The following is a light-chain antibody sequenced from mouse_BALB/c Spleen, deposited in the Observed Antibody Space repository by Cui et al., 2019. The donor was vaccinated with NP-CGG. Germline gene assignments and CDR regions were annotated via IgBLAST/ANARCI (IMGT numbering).Light chain of an antibody. CDR1: TGSVTTSNY. J-gene: IGLJ1*01. CDR3: ALWYSNHWV. V-gene: IGLV1*01. Sequence: VVTQESALTTSPGETVTLTCRSSTGSVTTSNYANWVQEKPDHLFTGLIGGTNNRAPGVPARFSGSLIGDKAALTITGAQTEDEAIYFCALWYSNHWVFGGGTKLTVL. CDR2: GTN.